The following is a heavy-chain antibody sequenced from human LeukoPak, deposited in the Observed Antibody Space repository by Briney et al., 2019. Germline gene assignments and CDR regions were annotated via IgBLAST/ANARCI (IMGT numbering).Heavy chain of an antibody. CDR2: INPNSGGT. Sequence: ASVKVSCKASGYTFTGYYMHWVRQAPGQGLEWMGWINPNSGGTNYAQKFQGRVTMTRDTSISTAYMEPSRLRSDDTAVYCCASHGIAVAGRFFDYWGQGTLVTVSS. CDR1: GYTFTGYY. J-gene: IGHJ4*02. V-gene: IGHV1-2*02. D-gene: IGHD6-19*01. CDR3: ASHGIAVAGRFFDY.